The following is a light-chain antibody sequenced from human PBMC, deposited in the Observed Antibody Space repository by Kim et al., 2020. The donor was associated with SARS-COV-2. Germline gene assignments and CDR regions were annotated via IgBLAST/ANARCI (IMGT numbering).Light chain of an antibody. J-gene: IGLJ2*01. CDR1: AFPKQY. CDR3: QSADSSGTVV. CDR2: KDS. V-gene: IGLV3-25*03. Sequence: VSTGQTTRITCTGDAFPKQYAYWYQQKTGQAPVLVIYKDSERPSGIPEGFCGSSSGTTVTLTISGHQAEDEADYYCQSADSSGTVVFGGGTQLTVL.